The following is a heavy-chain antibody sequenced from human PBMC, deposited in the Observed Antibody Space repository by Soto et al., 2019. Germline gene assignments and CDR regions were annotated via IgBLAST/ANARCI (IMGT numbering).Heavy chain of an antibody. D-gene: IGHD3-9*01. CDR2: IWYDGSNK. J-gene: IGHJ6*02. CDR1: GFTFSSYG. V-gene: IGHV3-33*01. CDR3: VREVRRYDYYYYGMDD. Sequence: QVQLVESGGGVVQPGRSLRLSCAASGFTFSSYGMHWVRQAPGKGLEWVAVIWYDGSNKYYADSVKGRFTISRDNSKNTLYLQMNSLIADGTAVDYCVREVRRYDYYYYGMDDWGQGTTVTVSS.